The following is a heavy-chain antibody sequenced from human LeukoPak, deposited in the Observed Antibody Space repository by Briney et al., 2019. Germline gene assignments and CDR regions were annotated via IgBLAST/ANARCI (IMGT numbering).Heavy chain of an antibody. V-gene: IGHV3-21*01. CDR3: AKVPYGSGTRGGFDY. J-gene: IGHJ4*02. CDR1: GFTFSSYS. Sequence: GGSLRLSCAASGFTFSSYSMNWVRQAPGKGLEWVSSISSSSNYIYYADSVKGRFTISRDNAKNSLYLQMNSLRAEDTAVYYCAKVPYGSGTRGGFDYWGQGTLVTVSS. D-gene: IGHD3-10*01. CDR2: ISSSSNYI.